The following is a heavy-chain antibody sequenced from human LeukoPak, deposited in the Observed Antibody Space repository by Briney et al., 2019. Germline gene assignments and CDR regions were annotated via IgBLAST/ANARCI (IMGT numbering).Heavy chain of an antibody. CDR1: GFTFSDFH. CDR3: ARERADALDI. V-gene: IGHV3-11*01. Sequence: GGSLRLSCAASGFTFSDFHMCWIRQAPGKGLEWVPFSSTSGSTIFYADSVKGRFTISRDNAKNSLYLQMNSLRAEDTAVYYCARERADALDIWGPGTVVTVSS. J-gene: IGHJ3*02. CDR2: SSTSGSTI.